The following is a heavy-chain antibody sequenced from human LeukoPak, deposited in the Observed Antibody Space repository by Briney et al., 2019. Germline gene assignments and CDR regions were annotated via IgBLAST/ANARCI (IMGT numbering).Heavy chain of an antibody. V-gene: IGHV1-2*02. D-gene: IGHD2-21*01. CDR3: ARAGAGGESFDY. J-gene: IGHJ4*02. Sequence: RASVKVSCKASGYTFSDNYIHWVRQAPGQGLEWMGWINPTSGGTEYAPKFQGRVTITRDTSITTTYMELSRLTSDDTAVYYCARAGAGGESFDYWGQGTLVTVSS. CDR1: GYTFSDNY. CDR2: INPTSGGT.